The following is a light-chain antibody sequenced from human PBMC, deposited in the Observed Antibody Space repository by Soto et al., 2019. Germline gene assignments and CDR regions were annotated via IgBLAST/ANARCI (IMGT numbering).Light chain of an antibody. CDR1: QSFRGL. Sequence: EVVLTKSPVTLSLSPGERDTLSWRASQSFRGLLAWYQQKPGQAPRVLIYDAYNRATGIPPRFSGSGYGTDFNLTISSLETEDSAVYYCQQRHMWPITFGQGTRLEIK. V-gene: IGKV3-11*01. CDR2: DAY. CDR3: QQRHMWPIT. J-gene: IGKJ5*01.